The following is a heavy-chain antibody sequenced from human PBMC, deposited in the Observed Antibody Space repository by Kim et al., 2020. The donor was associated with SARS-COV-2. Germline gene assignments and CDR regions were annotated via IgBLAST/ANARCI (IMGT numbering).Heavy chain of an antibody. Sequence: ASVKVSCKASGYTFRSYAMNWVRQAPGQGLEWMGWINTITGNPTYAQGFTGRFVFSLDTSVSTTYLHISSLKAEDTAVYYCARVGQLWTFDYWGQGTLVTVSS. J-gene: IGHJ4*02. V-gene: IGHV7-4-1*02. CDR2: INTITGNP. CDR1: GYTFRSYA. D-gene: IGHD1-1*01. CDR3: ARVGQLWTFDY.